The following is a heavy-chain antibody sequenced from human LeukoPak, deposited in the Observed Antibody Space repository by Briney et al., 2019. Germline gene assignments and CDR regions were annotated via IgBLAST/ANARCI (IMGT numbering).Heavy chain of an antibody. CDR1: GGFISSYY. CDR2: IYTSWST. J-gene: IGHJ5*02. CDR3: ARAADSSRDSWFDP. D-gene: IGHD6-13*01. V-gene: IGHV4-4*07. Sequence: SEPLSLTCTVSGGFISSYYWIWIRQPAGKGLEWLGRIYTSWSTNYNPSLKSRVTMSVDTSKNQFSLKLSSVTAADTAVYYCARAADSSRDSWFDPWGQGTLVTVSS.